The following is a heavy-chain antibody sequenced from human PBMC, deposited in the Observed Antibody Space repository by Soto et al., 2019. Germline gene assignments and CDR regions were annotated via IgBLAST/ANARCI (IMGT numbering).Heavy chain of an antibody. CDR3: ARLVHDGDYSAPRYNWFDP. CDR2: IYYSGST. D-gene: IGHD4-17*01. Sequence: SETLSLTCTVSDGSISSYYWSWIRQPPGKGLEWIGYIYYSGSTNYNPSLKSRVTISVDTSKNQFSLKLSSVTAADTAVYYCARLVHDGDYSAPRYNWFDPWGQGTLVTVSS. CDR1: DGSISSYY. V-gene: IGHV4-59*01. J-gene: IGHJ5*02.